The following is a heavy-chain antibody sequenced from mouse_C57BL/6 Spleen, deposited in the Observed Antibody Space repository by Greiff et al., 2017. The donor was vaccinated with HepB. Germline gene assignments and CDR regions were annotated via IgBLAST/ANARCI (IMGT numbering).Heavy chain of an antibody. CDR3: ARDYYGSSYAMDY. CDR1: GYSLTGYF. J-gene: IGHJ4*01. CDR2: INPYNGDT. D-gene: IGHD1-1*01. Sequence: EVQLQQSGPELVKPGDSVKISCKASGYSLTGYFMNWVMQSHGKSLEWIGRINPYNGDTFYNQKFKGKATLTVDKSSSTAHMERRSLTSEDSAVYYCARDYYGSSYAMDYWGQGTSVTVSS. V-gene: IGHV1-20*01.